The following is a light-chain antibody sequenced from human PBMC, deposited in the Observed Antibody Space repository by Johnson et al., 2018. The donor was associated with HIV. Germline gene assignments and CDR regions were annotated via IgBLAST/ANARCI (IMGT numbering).Light chain of an antibody. CDR2: ENN. J-gene: IGLJ1*01. CDR1: SSNIGNNY. Sequence: QSVLTQPPSVSAAPGQKVTISCSGSSSNIGNNYVSWYQQLPGTAPKLLIYENNKRPSGIPDRFSGSKSGTSATLGITGLQTGDEAEYYCGTWDSSLNVFGTGTKVTVL. V-gene: IGLV1-51*01. CDR3: GTWDSSLNV.